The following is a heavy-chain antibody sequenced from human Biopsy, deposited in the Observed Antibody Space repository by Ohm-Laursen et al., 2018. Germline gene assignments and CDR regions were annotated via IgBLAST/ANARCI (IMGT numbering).Heavy chain of an antibody. Sequence: TLSLTCTVSGDSISTYYWSWIRQPPGKGLQWIGYIYYTGNTDYNPSLQSRVTISVDTSRNHFSLRLSSLTAADTAVYYCARGSNDFGGLYFPRWGQGTLLTVSS. J-gene: IGHJ4*02. CDR3: ARGSNDFGGLYFPR. CDR1: GDSISTYY. CDR2: IYYTGNT. D-gene: IGHD4-23*01. V-gene: IGHV4-59*01.